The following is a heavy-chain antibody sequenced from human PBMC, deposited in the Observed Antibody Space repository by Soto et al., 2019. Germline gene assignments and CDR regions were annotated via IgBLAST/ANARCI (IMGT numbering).Heavy chain of an antibody. D-gene: IGHD1-26*01. CDR1: GFTSGT. J-gene: IGHJ6*02. CDR3: TQWDGSADV. CDR2: ISASSGKI. V-gene: IGHV3-23*01. Sequence: EVLLLESGGGLVQPGVSLRRSCAASGFTSGTTWVRQTPGRGLEWVSGISASSGKIFYAESVRGRFTISKDNSKNTLYLQMDSLSDDDTAIYFCTQWDGSADVWGQGTTVIVSS.